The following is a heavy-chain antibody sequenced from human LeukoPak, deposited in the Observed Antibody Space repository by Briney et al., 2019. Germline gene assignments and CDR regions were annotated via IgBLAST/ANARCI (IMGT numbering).Heavy chain of an antibody. D-gene: IGHD3-16*01. J-gene: IGHJ4*02. CDR3: ARDASADRGLLPTHFDY. CDR1: GGSISSGSYY. Sequence: PSQTLSLTCTVSGGSISSGSYYWSWIRQPAGKGLEWIGRIYTSGRTNYNPSLKSRVTMLVDTSKNQFSLNLRSVTAADTAVYYCARDASADRGLLPTHFDYWGQGALVTVSS. V-gene: IGHV4-61*02. CDR2: IYTSGRT.